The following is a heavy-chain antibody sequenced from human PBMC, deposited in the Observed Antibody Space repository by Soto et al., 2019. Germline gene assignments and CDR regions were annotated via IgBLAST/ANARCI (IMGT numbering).Heavy chain of an antibody. V-gene: IGHV3-23*01. D-gene: IGHD6-19*01. CDR2: ISGSGGST. J-gene: IGHJ4*02. Sequence: EVQLLESGGGLVQPGGSLRLSCAASGVTFSSYAMSWVRQAPGKGLEWVSAISGSGGSTYYADSVKGRFTISRDNSKNRLYLQMNSLRAEDTAVYYCARRSRGWYFDYWGQGTLVTVSS. CDR3: ARRSRGWYFDY. CDR1: GVTFSSYA.